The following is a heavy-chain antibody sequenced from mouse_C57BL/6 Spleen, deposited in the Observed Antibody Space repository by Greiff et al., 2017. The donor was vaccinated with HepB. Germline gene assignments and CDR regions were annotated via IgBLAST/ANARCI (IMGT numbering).Heavy chain of an antibody. D-gene: IGHD1-1*01. J-gene: IGHJ2*01. Sequence: EVQLVESGGGLVKPGGSLKLSCAASGFTFSDYGMHWVRQAPEKGLEWVAYISSGSSTIYYADTVKGRFTISRDNAKNTLFLQMTSLRSEDTAMYYCARQGLYYGSSYIDYWGQGTTLTVSS. V-gene: IGHV5-17*01. CDR1: GFTFSDYG. CDR3: ARQGLYYGSSYIDY. CDR2: ISSGSSTI.